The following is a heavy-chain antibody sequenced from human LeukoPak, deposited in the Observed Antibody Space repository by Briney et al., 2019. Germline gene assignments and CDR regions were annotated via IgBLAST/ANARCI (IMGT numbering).Heavy chain of an antibody. CDR2: IYYSGST. D-gene: IGHD2-21*02. CDR1: GGSISGYY. J-gene: IGHJ3*02. Sequence: SETLSLTCTVSGGSISGYYWSWIRQSPGKGLEWIGYIYYSGSTNYNPSLKSRVTISLDTSKNQFSLKLSSVTAADTAVYYCARIVVMTAGAFDIWGQGTMVTVSS. CDR3: ARIVVMTAGAFDI. V-gene: IGHV4-59*01.